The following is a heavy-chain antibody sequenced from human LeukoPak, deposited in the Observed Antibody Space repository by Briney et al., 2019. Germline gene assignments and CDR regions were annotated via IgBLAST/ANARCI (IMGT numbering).Heavy chain of an antibody. CDR1: GFTFSCYW. CDR3: ARGPFQNWNDFLY. CDR2: INSDGSST. D-gene: IGHD1-1*01. J-gene: IGHJ4*02. Sequence: PGGSLRLSCAASGFTFSCYWMPWVRRAPGKGLVWVSRINSDGSSTSYADSVKGRFTISRDNAKNTLYLQMNSLRAEDTAVYYCARGPFQNWNDFLYWGQGTLVTVSS. V-gene: IGHV3-74*01.